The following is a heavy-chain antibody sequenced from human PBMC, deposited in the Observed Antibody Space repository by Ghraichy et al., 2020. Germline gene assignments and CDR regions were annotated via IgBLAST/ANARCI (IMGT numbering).Heavy chain of an antibody. CDR3: AHLAKGATGGRAFGY. D-gene: IGHD2-15*01. V-gene: IGHV3-23*01. Sequence: GGSLRLSCATSGFTFTSYALSWVRQAPGKGLEWVSSISGSGGTTDYADSVKGRLTISRDNSKKTLYLEMNSLRVEDTAIYYCAHLAKGATGGRAFGYWGQGILVTVS. CDR2: ISGSGGTT. J-gene: IGHJ4*02. CDR1: GFTFTSYA.